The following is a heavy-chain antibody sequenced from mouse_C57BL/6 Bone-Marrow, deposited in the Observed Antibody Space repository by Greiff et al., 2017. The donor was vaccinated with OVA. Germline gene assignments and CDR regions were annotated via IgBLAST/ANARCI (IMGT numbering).Heavy chain of an antibody. V-gene: IGHV5-9-1*02. Sequence: EVKLMESGEGLVKPGGSLKLSCAASGFTFSSYAMSWVRQTPEKRLEWVAYISSGGDYIYYADTVKGRFTISRDNARNTLYLQMSSLKSEDTAMYYCTRDRGGWYFDVWGTGTTVTVSS. J-gene: IGHJ1*03. D-gene: IGHD3-1*01. CDR3: TRDRGGWYFDV. CDR2: ISSGGDYI. CDR1: GFTFSSYA.